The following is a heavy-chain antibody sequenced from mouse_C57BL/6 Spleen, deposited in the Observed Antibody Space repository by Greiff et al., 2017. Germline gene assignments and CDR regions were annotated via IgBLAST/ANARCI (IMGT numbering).Heavy chain of an antibody. CDR1: GYTFTSYW. D-gene: IGHD1-1*01. CDR2: IDPSDSYT. Sequence: VQLQQPGAELVKPGASVKLSCKASGYTFTSYWMQWVKQRPGQGLEWIGEIDPSDSYTNYNQKFKGKATLTVDTSSSTAYMQLSSLTSEDSAVYYCARRSITTVVAPFDYWGQGTTLTVSS. CDR3: ARRSITTVVAPFDY. V-gene: IGHV1-50*01. J-gene: IGHJ2*01.